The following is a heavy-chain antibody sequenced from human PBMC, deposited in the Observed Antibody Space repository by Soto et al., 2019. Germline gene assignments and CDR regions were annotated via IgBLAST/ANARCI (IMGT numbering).Heavy chain of an antibody. Sequence: GGSLRLSCAASGFTFDDYAMHCVRQAPGKGLEWVSGISWNSGSIGYADSVKGRFTISRDNAENSLYLQMNSLRPEDTALYYCAKDLSSSWSRNAYSSYYGMDVWGQGTKVTVSS. CDR1: GFTFDDYA. J-gene: IGHJ6*02. CDR3: AKDLSSSWSRNAYSSYYGMDV. V-gene: IGHV3-9*01. D-gene: IGHD6-13*01. CDR2: ISWNSGSI.